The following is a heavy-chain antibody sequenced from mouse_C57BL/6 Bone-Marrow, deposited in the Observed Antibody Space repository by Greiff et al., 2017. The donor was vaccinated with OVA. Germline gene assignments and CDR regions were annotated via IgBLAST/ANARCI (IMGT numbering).Heavy chain of an antibody. CDR3: ARTIYYDYDVWFAY. D-gene: IGHD2-4*01. Sequence: EVKLQQSGPGLVKPSQSLSLTCSVTGYSITSGYYWNWIRQFPGNKLEWMGYISYDGSNNYNPSLKNRISITRDTSKNQFFLKLNSVTTEDTATYYCARTIYYDYDVWFAYWGQGTLVTVSA. CDR1: GYSITSGYY. CDR2: ISYDGSN. J-gene: IGHJ3*01. V-gene: IGHV3-6*01.